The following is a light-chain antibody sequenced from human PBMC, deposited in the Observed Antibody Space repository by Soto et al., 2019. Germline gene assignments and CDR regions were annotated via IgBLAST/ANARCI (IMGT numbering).Light chain of an antibody. CDR3: QQRTTWPT. J-gene: IGKJ4*01. Sequence: EIVLTQSPATLSLSPGDRATLSCRASQSVTSSFAWFQQKPGQAPRLLIYDVSRRATGIPARFSGIGSGTDFTLTISSLEPEDFAVYYGQQRTTWPTFGGGTKVEIK. CDR1: QSVTSS. CDR2: DVS. V-gene: IGKV3-11*01.